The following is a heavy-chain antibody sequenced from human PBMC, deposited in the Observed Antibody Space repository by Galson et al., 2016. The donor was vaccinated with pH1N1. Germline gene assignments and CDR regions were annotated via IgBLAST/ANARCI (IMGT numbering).Heavy chain of an antibody. D-gene: IGHD3/OR15-3a*01. CDR1: GFTFSSFW. J-gene: IGHJ4*02. V-gene: IGHV3-30*02. CDR3: AKETRMDFFHCFDY. Sequence: SLRLSCAASGFTFSSFWMHWVRQAPGKGLEWVTFIRYDGSDKYYADSVKGRFTISKDNSKNTLYLQMNSLRAEDTAVYYCAKETRMDFFHCFDYWGQGILVTVSS. CDR2: IRYDGSDK.